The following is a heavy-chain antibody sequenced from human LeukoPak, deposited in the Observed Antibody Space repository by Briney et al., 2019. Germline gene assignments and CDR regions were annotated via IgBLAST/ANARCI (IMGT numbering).Heavy chain of an antibody. CDR2: IYNGGST. CDR3: ARVRHYYDSSDYYSSNWFDP. D-gene: IGHD3-22*01. J-gene: IGHJ5*02. Sequence: GGSLRLSCAASGFTVSSSYMSWVRQAPGKGLEWVSVIYNGGSTYYADSVKGRFTISRDNSKNTLYLQMNSLRAEDTAVYYCARVRHYYDSSDYYSSNWFDPWGQGTVVTVSS. CDR1: GFTVSSSY. V-gene: IGHV3-53*01.